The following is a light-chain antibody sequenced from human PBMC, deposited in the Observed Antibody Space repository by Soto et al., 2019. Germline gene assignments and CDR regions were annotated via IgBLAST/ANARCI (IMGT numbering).Light chain of an antibody. J-gene: IGKJ1*01. CDR1: QHIGSS. CDR2: GAS. V-gene: IGKV3-15*01. Sequence: EIVMTQSPATLSVSPGDSVTLSCRASQHIGSSLAWYQQKSGQAPRILIYGASTRATGVRPRFSGSGSGTEFTLTISSVQSEDFAVYFCQQYNNWPTFGQGTKVDIK. CDR3: QQYNNWPT.